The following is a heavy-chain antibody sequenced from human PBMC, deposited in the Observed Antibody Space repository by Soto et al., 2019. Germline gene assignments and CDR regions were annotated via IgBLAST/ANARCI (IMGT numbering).Heavy chain of an antibody. D-gene: IGHD6-6*01. CDR1: GASIGGSGYY. CDR2: IYRSGRT. Sequence: SDTLSLTCTVSGASIGGSGYYWGCIRQPPGKGLEGIANIYRSGRTHYNPSLRSRLTISVDTSKNHFSLKLTSVTAADMAVYYCARGVVPDVWGQGTSVTVSS. CDR3: ARGVVPDV. V-gene: IGHV4-39*02. J-gene: IGHJ6*02.